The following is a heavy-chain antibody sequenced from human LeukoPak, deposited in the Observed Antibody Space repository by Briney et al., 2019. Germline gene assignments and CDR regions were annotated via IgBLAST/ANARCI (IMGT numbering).Heavy chain of an antibody. CDR1: GFTFSTYD. CDR2: IRSKANSYAI. D-gene: IGHD1-26*01. Sequence: GGSLRLSCAASGFTFSTYDMHGVRQASGKGLEGVGRIRSKANSYAIAYPASVKGRFTISRDDSKNTAYLQMNSLKTEDTAVYYCTTGVGATPYYYYYYMDVWGKGTTVTVSS. V-gene: IGHV3-73*01. J-gene: IGHJ6*03. CDR3: TTGVGATPYYYYYYMDV.